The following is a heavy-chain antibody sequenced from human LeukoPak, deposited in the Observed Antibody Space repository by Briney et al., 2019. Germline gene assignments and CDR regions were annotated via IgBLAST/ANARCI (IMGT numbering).Heavy chain of an antibody. CDR1: GFSFSSFW. CDR3: AYSRSSLAAGY. CDR2: IKEDGSEK. V-gene: IGHV3-7*03. Sequence: PGGSLRLSCAASGFSFSSFWLSWVRQAPEKGLEWVANIKEDGSEKYYVDSVKGRFTISRDNAKKSLYLQMSSLRAEDTAVYYCAYSRSSLAAGYWGQGTPVTVSP. D-gene: IGHD2-15*01. J-gene: IGHJ4*02.